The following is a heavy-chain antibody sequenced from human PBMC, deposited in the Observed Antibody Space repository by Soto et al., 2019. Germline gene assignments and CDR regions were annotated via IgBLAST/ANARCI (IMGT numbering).Heavy chain of an antibody. J-gene: IGHJ4*02. D-gene: IGHD6-13*01. CDR2: ISGRGDNA. V-gene: IGHV3-23*01. Sequence: EVQLLQSGGGLVQPGGSLRLSCAASGFTFSNYAMRWVRPAPGKGLGWVAGISGRGDNAYYADSVKGRLTISRDNSKNTLSLQMNSLRAEDTAVYYCAKEPLVRRYFDYWGQGTLVTVSS. CDR1: GFTFSNYA. CDR3: AKEPLVRRYFDY.